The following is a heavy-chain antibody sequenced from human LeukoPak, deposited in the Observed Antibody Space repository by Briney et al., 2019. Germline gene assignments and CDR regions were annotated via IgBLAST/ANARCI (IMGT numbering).Heavy chain of an antibody. V-gene: IGHV1-2*02. CDR1: GYTFTVYY. D-gene: IGHD4-11*01. Sequence: ASVTVSCKASGYTFTVYYMHWVRQAPGQGLEWMGWVNPNSGGTNYAQKFQGRVTMTRDTSISTAYMELSRLRPDDTAFYYCARDATARDYSNFDYWGQGTLVTVSS. CDR3: ARDATARDYSNFDY. J-gene: IGHJ4*02. CDR2: VNPNSGGT.